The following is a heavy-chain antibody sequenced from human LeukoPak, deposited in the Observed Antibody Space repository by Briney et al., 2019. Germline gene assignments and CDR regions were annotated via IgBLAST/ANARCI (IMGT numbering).Heavy chain of an antibody. CDR1: GGSISSSSYY. CDR2: IYYSGST. CDR3: ASSYYYGSGSPSPPGY. J-gene: IGHJ4*02. D-gene: IGHD3-10*01. Sequence: SETLSLTCTVSGGSISSSSYYWGWIRQPPGKGLEWIGSIYYSGSTYYNPSLKSRVTISVDTSKNQFSLKLSSVTAADTAVYYCASSYYYGSGSPSPPGYWGQGTLVTVSS. V-gene: IGHV4-39*07.